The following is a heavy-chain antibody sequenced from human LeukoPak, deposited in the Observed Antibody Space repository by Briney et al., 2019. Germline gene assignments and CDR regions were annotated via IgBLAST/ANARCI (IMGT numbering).Heavy chain of an antibody. CDR1: GFTFSSYA. CDR2: ISGSGGST. CDR3: AKLDGSGITSLPDY. Sequence: PGGSLRLSCAASGFTFSSYAMSWVRQAPGKGLEWVSAISGSGGSTYYADSVKGRFTISRDNSKNTLYLQMNSLRAEDTAVYYCAKLDGSGITSLPDYWGQGTLVTVSS. D-gene: IGHD3-10*01. V-gene: IGHV3-23*01. J-gene: IGHJ4*02.